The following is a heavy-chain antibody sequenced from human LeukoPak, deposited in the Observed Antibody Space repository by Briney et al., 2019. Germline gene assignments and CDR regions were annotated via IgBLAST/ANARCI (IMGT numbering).Heavy chain of an antibody. J-gene: IGHJ4*02. D-gene: IGHD5-24*01. CDR2: ISSSSSTI. CDR1: GFTFSSYS. Sequence: AGGSLRLSCAASGFTFSSYSMNWLRQAPGKGLEGVSYISSSSSTIYYADSVKGRFTISRDNAKNSLYLQMNSLRDEDTAVYYCARDRRWLQIGRPIYYFDYWGQGTLVTVSS. CDR3: ARDRRWLQIGRPIYYFDY. V-gene: IGHV3-48*02.